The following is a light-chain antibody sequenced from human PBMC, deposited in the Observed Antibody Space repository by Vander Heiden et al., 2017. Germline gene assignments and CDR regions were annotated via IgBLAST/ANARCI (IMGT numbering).Light chain of an antibody. CDR3: QVWDSNIVV. V-gene: IGLV3-9*01. Sequence: SYELAQPLSVSVALGQAARITCEGTHIEAKHVPWYQQKPGQAPVLVIYRDTKRPFGISDRFSGSNSGNTATLTISAALGEDEADYYCQVWDSNIVVFGGGTNLAVL. CDR1: HIEAKH. CDR2: RDT. J-gene: IGLJ2*01.